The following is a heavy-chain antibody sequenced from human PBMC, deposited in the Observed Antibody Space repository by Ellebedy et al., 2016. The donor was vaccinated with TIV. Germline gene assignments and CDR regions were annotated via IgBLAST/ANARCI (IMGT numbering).Heavy chain of an antibody. CDR1: GFNFATYA. Sequence: PGGSLRLSCAASGFNFATYAMTWVRLAPGRGLEWVSVFFGSGGHTFYADSVRCRFTISRDNSENTLYLQMNDLRAEDTAVYYCARGAASSPKYLDAWGQGTLVTVSS. CDR3: ARGAASSPKYLDA. CDR2: FFGSGGHT. V-gene: IGHV3-23*01. J-gene: IGHJ5*02. D-gene: IGHD6-13*01.